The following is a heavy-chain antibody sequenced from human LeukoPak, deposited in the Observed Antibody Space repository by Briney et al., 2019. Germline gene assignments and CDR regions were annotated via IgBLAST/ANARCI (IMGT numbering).Heavy chain of an antibody. CDR2: ISGDGSST. CDR3: ARGGWGTAIDY. CDR1: GFPFSSYW. J-gene: IGHJ4*02. Sequence: GGSLRLSCAASGFPFSSYWMHWVRQAPGKGLVWVSYISGDGSSTTYADSVKGRFTISRDNAKNTLDLQMNSLRSEDTAVYYCARGGWGTAIDYWAQGTLVTVSS. V-gene: IGHV3-74*01. D-gene: IGHD1-7*01.